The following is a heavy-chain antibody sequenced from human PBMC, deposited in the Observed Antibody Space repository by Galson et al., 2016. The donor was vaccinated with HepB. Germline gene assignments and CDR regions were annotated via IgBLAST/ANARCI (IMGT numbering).Heavy chain of an antibody. CDR2: IWYDGSSK. Sequence: SLRLSCAASGFIFSNYGMHWVRQAPGKGLEWVAVIWYDGSSKYYADSVKGRFTISRDNSKNTLYLQMNSLRAKDTAVYYCARARPLRARNSMDVWGQGTTVTVSS. CDR3: ARARPLRARNSMDV. J-gene: IGHJ6*02. V-gene: IGHV3-33*01. CDR1: GFIFSNYG. D-gene: IGHD3-10*01.